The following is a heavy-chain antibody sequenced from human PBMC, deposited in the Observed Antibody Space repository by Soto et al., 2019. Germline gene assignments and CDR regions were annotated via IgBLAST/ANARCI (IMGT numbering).Heavy chain of an antibody. V-gene: IGHV1-2*02. D-gene: IGHD5-18*01. CDR1: GYTFTDYY. CDR3: TRENIENSDGLYDAFDI. Sequence: GASVKVSCKTSGYTFTDYYTHWVRQAPGQGLEWMGWMNPKSGGAYFAQKFQGRVTLTRDTSIGTAYIEVNSLTSDDTAVYFCTRENIENSDGLYDAFDIWGQGTTVTVPS. J-gene: IGHJ3*02. CDR2: MNPKSGGA.